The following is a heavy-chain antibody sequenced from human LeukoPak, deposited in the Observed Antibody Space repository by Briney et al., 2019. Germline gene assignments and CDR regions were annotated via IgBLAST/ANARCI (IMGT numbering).Heavy chain of an antibody. D-gene: IGHD3-16*02. J-gene: IGHJ5*02. CDR1: GFTFSSYS. V-gene: IGHV3-21*01. Sequence: PGGSLRLSCAASGFTFSSYSMNWVRQAPGKGLEWVSSISSSSSYIYYADSVKGRFTISRDKAKNSLYLQMNSLRAEDTAVYYCARDYVWGSYRPTPGDPWGQGTLVTVSS. CDR2: ISSSSSYI. CDR3: ARDYVWGSYRPTPGDP.